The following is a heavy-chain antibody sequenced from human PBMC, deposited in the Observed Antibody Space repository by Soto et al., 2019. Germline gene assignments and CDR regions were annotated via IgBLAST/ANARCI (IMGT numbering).Heavy chain of an antibody. Sequence: QVQLQESGPGLVKPSQTLSLTCTVSGGSITSSGYYWSWIRQHPGEGLEWIGFTSNSGSTSYNPSRKSRVTISLDTSSNQFSLNLKSVTAADTAVYYCARGGGSTKVDYWGQGTLVTVSP. J-gene: IGHJ4*02. V-gene: IGHV4-31*03. CDR3: ARGGGSTKVDY. D-gene: IGHD2-2*01. CDR2: TSNSGST. CDR1: GGSITSSGYY.